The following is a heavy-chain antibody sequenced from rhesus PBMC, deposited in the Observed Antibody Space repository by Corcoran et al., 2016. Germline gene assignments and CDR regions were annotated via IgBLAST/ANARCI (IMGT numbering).Heavy chain of an antibody. CDR1: GGSISGFYN. CDR2: VYGNSAGT. D-gene: IGHD2-39*02. CDR3: ARQGYTDHLGGLDS. J-gene: IGHJ6*01. Sequence: QVQLQESGPGLVKPSETLSLTCTVSGGSISGFYNWNCIRQSPGQGLEWMGAVYGNSAGTNSTPSIKRRVTISKATSKNQFSRGLTSVTAADTAVYYCARQGYTDHLGGLDSWGQGVVVTVSS. V-gene: IGHV4-143*01.